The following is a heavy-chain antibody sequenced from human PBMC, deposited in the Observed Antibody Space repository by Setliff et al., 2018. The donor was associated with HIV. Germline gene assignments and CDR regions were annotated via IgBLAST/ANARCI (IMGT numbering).Heavy chain of an antibody. CDR1: GYSISSGYY. CDR2: ISPDGSAT. J-gene: IGHJ4*02. V-gene: IGHV3-11*01. CDR3: AKPRRYNTYYFDH. Sequence: LSLTCAVSGYSISSGYYWGWIRQPPGKGLEWISYISPDGSATYYADSVKGRFTISRDNSKSTLYLQMNSLKTEDTAVYYCAKPRRYNTYYFDHWGQGTLVTVSS. D-gene: IGHD3-3*01.